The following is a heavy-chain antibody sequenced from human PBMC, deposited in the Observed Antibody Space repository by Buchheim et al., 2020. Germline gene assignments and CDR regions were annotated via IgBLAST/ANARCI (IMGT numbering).Heavy chain of an antibody. Sequence: EVQLVESGGGLIQPGGSLRLSCAASGFTFSIYNMNWVRQAPGKGLEWVSYISSRSSTIYYADSGKGRFTISRDNAKNSLYLQRTSLGAEDTAVYYCARMYGSGSSYPFDYWGQ. V-gene: IGHV3-48*01. CDR1: GFTFSIYN. D-gene: IGHD3-10*01. CDR2: ISSRSSTI. J-gene: IGHJ4*02. CDR3: ARMYGSGSSYPFDY.